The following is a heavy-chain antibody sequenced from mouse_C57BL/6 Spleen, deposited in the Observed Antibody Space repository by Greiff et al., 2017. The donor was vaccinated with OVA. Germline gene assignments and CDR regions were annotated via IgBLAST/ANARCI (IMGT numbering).Heavy chain of an antibody. Sequence: EVHLVESGGGLVKPGGSLKLSCAASGFTFSSYAMSWVRQTPEKRLEWVATISDGGSYTYYPDNVKGRFTISRDNAKNNRYLQMSHLKSEDTAMYYCARGRGFDYWGQGTTLTVSS. J-gene: IGHJ2*01. CDR2: ISDGGSYT. CDR1: GFTFSSYA. CDR3: ARGRGFDY. V-gene: IGHV5-4*01.